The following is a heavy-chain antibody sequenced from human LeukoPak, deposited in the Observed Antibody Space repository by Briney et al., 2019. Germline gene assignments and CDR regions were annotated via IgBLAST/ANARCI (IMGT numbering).Heavy chain of an antibody. V-gene: IGHV3-64*02. CDR2: ISTNGDST. D-gene: IGHD2-2*01. J-gene: IGHJ4*02. Sequence: PGGSLRLSCVASGFTFSTYAMHWVRQAPGKGLEYVSAISTNGDSTYYADSVKGRFTIPKDNSKNTLFLQMGSLRADDMAVYYCARWGSTSCYDYWGQGTLVTVSS. CDR1: GFTFSTYA. CDR3: ARWGSTSCYDY.